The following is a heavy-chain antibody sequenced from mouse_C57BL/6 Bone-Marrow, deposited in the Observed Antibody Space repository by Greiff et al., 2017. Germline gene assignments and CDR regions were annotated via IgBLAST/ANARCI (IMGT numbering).Heavy chain of an antibody. V-gene: IGHV1-76*01. CDR3: AREGSNYESAMDY. Sequence: LVESGAELVRPGASVKLSCKASGYTFTDYYINWVKQRPGQGLEWIARIYPGSGNTYYNEKFKGKATLTAEKSSSTAYMQLSSLTSEDSAVYFCAREGSNYESAMDYWGQGTSVTVSS. D-gene: IGHD2-5*01. CDR1: GYTFTDYY. CDR2: IYPGSGNT. J-gene: IGHJ4*01.